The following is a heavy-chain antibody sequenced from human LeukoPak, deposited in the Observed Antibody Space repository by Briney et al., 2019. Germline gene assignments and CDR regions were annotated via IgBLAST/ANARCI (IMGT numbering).Heavy chain of an antibody. Sequence: SETLSLTCTVSGGSISSYYWSWIRQPPGKGLEWIGYIYYSGSTNYNPSLKSRVTISVDTSKNQFSLKLRSVTAADTAVYYCARFFGSTSLYYYYGMDVWGQGTTVTVSS. CDR1: GGSISSYY. CDR3: ARFFGSTSLYYYYGMDV. V-gene: IGHV4-59*08. CDR2: IYYSGST. D-gene: IGHD2-2*01. J-gene: IGHJ6*02.